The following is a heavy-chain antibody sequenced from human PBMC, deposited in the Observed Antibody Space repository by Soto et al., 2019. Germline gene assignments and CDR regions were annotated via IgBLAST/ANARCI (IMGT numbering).Heavy chain of an antibody. CDR3: ARGGSSSGFDY. J-gene: IGHJ4*02. CDR2: IYSNGNT. CDR1: SGSISPYY. D-gene: IGHD6-6*01. V-gene: IGHV4-4*07. Sequence: SETPSLTCTVSSGSISPYYWSWIRQPAGKGLEWIGRIYSNGNTNYNPSLKSRVTMSVDTSKNQFSLKLTSMTAADTAVYYCARGGSSSGFDYWGQGTQVTVSS.